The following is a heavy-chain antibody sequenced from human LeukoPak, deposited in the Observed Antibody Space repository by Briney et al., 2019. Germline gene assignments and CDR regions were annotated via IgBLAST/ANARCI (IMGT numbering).Heavy chain of an antibody. J-gene: IGHJ4*02. CDR3: ARLDGRDRLKGILDH. V-gene: IGHV3-7*01. D-gene: IGHD5-18*01. CDR1: GFSFSNYW. CDR2: IKEDGSER. Sequence: PGGSLRLSCAASGFSFSNYWMSWIRQAPGKGLEWVASIKEDGSERYYVDSVKGRFTISRDNAKDSVYLQMNSPRAEDTAVYYCARLDGRDRLKGILDHGGQG.